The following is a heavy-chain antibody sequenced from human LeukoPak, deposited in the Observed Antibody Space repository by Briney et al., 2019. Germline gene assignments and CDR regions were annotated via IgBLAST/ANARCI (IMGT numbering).Heavy chain of an antibody. V-gene: IGHV1-46*01. J-gene: IGHJ4*02. CDR2: INPSGGST. CDR3: ARDGRDYYDSSGYHSLDN. D-gene: IGHD3-22*01. CDR1: GYTFTTYG. Sequence: GASVKVSCKASGYTFTTYGISWVRQAPGQGLEWMGIINPSGGSTSYAQKFQGRVTMTRDMSTSTVYMELSSLRSEDTAVYYCARDGRDYYDSSGYHSLDNWGQGTLVTVSS.